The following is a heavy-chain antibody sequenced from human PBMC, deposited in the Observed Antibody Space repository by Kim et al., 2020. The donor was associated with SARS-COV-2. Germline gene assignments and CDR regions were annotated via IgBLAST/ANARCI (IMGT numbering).Heavy chain of an antibody. Sequence: ASVKVSCKASGYTFTSYYMHWVRQAPGQGLEWMGIINTSGGSTSYAQKFQGRVTMTRDTSTSTVYMELSSLRSEDTAVYYCARFPPGLRYYYYGMDVWGQGTTVTVSS. CDR1: GYTFTSYY. J-gene: IGHJ6*02. V-gene: IGHV1-46*01. CDR3: ARFPPGLRYYYYGMDV. CDR2: INTSGGST.